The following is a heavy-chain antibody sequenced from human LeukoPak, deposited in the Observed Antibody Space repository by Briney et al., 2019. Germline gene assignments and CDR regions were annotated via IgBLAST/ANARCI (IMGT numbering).Heavy chain of an antibody. CDR2: ISDSADST. V-gene: IGHV3-23*01. CDR1: GFSFNSYA. D-gene: IGHD7-27*01. J-gene: IGHJ4*02. CDR3: AKGLVNGGNFDK. Sequence: GGSLRLSCAASGFSFNSYAMSWVRQAPGKGLEWVSAISDSADSTYYADSVKGRFTISRDNSKNTLYLQLNSLRAKDTAVYYCAKGLVNGGNFDKWGQGTLVTVSS.